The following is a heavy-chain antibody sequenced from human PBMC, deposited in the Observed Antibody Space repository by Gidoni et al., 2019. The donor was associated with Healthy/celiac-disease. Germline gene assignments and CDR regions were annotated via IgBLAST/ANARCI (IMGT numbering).Heavy chain of an antibody. V-gene: IGHV4-39*01. D-gene: IGHD5-18*01. CDR2: IYYSGST. J-gene: IGHJ4*02. CDR1: GGSISSSSYY. Sequence: ESGPGLVKPSETLSLTCTVSGGSISSSSYYWGWIRQPPGKGLEWIGSIYYSGSTYYNPSLKSRVTISVDTSKNQFSLKLSSVTAADTAVYYCARHVEDTAMEVGGYYFDYWGQGTLVTVSS. CDR3: ARHVEDTAMEVGGYYFDY.